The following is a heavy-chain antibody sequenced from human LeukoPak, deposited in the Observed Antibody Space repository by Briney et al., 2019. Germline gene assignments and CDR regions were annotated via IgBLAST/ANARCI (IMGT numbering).Heavy chain of an antibody. CDR1: GGTFSSYA. J-gene: IGHJ4*02. D-gene: IGHD3-16*02. Sequence: SVKVSCKASGGTFSSYAISWVRQAPGQGLEWMGRIIPILGIANYAQKFQGRVTITADKSTSTAYMELSSLRSEDTPVYYCARARDEGYDYVWGSYRMGYFDYWGQGTLVTVSS. V-gene: IGHV1-69*04. CDR3: ARARDEGYDYVWGSYRMGYFDY. CDR2: IIPILGIA.